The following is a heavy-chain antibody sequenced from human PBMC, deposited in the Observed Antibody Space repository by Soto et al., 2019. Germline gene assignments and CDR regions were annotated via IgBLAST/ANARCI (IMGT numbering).Heavy chain of an antibody. D-gene: IGHD2-2*01. V-gene: IGHV3-23*01. J-gene: IGHJ4*02. CDR1: GFTFSTYP. CDR3: AKYLSSCSSASCSRYFDF. Sequence: EVQLLGSGGGLVQPGGSLRLSCAASGFTFSTYPMTWVRQAPGKGLEWVSSIGAGAEVTYYADSVKGRFTISRDNYKDTLDLQMNRLRADDTAVYYCAKYLSSCSSASCSRYFDFWGQGTLVTAAS. CDR2: IGAGAEVT.